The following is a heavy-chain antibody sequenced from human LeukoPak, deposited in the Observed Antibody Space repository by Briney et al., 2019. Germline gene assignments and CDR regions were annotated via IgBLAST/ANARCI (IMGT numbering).Heavy chain of an antibody. V-gene: IGHV3-66*01. J-gene: IGHJ4*02. D-gene: IGHD3-16*02. Sequence: GGSLRLSCAASGFTVSSNYMSWVRQAPGKGLEWVSVIYSGGSTYYADSVKGRFTISRDNSKNTLYLQMNSLRAEDTAVYYCARDLWGSYQTGVGTPVSPADYWGQGTLVTVSS. CDR2: IYSGGST. CDR1: GFTVSSNY. CDR3: ARDLWGSYQTGVGTPVSPADY.